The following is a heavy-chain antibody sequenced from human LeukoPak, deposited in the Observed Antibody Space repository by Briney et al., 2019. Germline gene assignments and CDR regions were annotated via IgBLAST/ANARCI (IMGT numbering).Heavy chain of an antibody. CDR3: AKRGVVIRVILVGFHKEAYYFDS. Sequence: GGSLRLSCAVSGITLSNYGMSWVRQSPGKGLEWVAGISHSGGRTNYADSVKGRFTISRDNPKNTLYLQMNSLRVEDTAVYFCAKRGVVIRVILVGFHKEAYYFDSWGQGALVTVSS. CDR2: ISHSGGRT. D-gene: IGHD3-22*01. CDR1: GITLSNYG. V-gene: IGHV3-23*01. J-gene: IGHJ4*02.